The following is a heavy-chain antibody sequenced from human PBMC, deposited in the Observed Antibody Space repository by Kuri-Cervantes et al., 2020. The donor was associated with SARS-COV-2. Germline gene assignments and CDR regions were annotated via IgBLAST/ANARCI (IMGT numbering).Heavy chain of an antibody. J-gene: IGHJ4*02. V-gene: IGHV3-30-3*01. CDR3: ARELVFFDY. CDR1: GFTFSSYA. Sequence: GGSLRLSCAASGFTFSSYAMHWFRQAPGKGLEWVAVISYDGSNKYYADSVKGRFTISRDNSKNTLYLQMNSLRAEDTAVYYCARELVFFDYWGQGALVTVSS. CDR2: ISYDGSNK.